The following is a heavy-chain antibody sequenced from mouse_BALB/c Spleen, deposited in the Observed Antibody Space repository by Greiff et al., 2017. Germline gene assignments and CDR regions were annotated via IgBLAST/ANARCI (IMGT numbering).Heavy chain of an antibody. Sequence: EVQLQESGPGLVKPSQSLSLTCSVTGYSITSGYYWNWIRQFPGNKLEWMGYISYDGSNNYNPSLKNRISITRDTSKNQFFLKLNSVTTEDTATYYCARVNYGNYGAFDYWGQGTTLTVSS. V-gene: IGHV3-6*02. CDR1: GYSITSGYY. CDR2: ISYDGSN. D-gene: IGHD2-1*01. J-gene: IGHJ2*01. CDR3: ARVNYGNYGAFDY.